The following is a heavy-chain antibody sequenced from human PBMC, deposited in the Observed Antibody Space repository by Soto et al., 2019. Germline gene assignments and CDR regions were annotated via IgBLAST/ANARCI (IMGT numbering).Heavy chain of an antibody. CDR1: GFTFSSYS. CDR3: ARGPYCGGDCSYYYYYGMDV. J-gene: IGHJ6*02. D-gene: IGHD2-21*02. Sequence: GSLRLSCAASGFTFSSYSMNWVRQAPGKGLEWVSSISSSSSYIYYADSVKGRFTISRDNAKNSLYLQMNSLRAEDTAVYYCARGPYCGGDCSYYYYYGMDVWGQGTTVTVSS. CDR2: ISSSSSYI. V-gene: IGHV3-21*01.